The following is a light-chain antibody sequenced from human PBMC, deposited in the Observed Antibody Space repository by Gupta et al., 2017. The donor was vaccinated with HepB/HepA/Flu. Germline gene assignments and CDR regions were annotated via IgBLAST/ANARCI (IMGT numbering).Light chain of an antibody. CDR1: ESISSY. CDR3: QQSDSNLMYT. J-gene: IGKJ2*01. Sequence: DIQMTQSPSSLSASVGDRVTISCRASESISSYLNWYQQKPGKVPKLLIYLASSLQSGVPSRFSGSGFGTDFTLTISSGQPEDFATYYCQQSDSNLMYTFGQGTKLEIK. CDR2: LAS. V-gene: IGKV1-39*01.